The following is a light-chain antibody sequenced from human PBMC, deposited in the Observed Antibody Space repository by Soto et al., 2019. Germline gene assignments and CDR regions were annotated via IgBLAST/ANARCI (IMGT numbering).Light chain of an antibody. CDR1: SSNIGAGYD. CDR3: QSYDSSLSGGV. J-gene: IGLJ1*01. CDR2: GNS. V-gene: IGLV1-40*01. Sequence: QSALTQPPSVSGAPGQRVTISCTGSSSNIGAGYDVHWYQQLPGTAPKLLIYGNSNRPSGVPDRFSGSKSGTSASLAIPGLQAEDEADYYCQSYDSSLSGGVFGTGTTVTVL.